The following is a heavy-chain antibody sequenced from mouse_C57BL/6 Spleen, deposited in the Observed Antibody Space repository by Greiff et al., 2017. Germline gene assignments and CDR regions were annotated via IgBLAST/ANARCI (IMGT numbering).Heavy chain of an antibody. CDR1: GYTFTSYW. CDR2: IDPSDSET. V-gene: IGHV1-52*01. Sequence: QVQLQQPGAELVRPGSSVKLSCKASGYTFTSYWMHWVKQRPIQGLEWIGNIDPSDSETNYNQKFKDKATLTVDKSSSTAYMQLSSLTSEDSAVYYCARGQLRLPYYFGDWGQGTTLTVSS. J-gene: IGHJ2*01. D-gene: IGHD3-2*02. CDR3: ARGQLRLPYYFGD.